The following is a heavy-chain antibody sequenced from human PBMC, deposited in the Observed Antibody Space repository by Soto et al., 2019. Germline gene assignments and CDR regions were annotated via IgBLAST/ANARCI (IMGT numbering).Heavy chain of an antibody. D-gene: IGHD3-10*01. CDR3: ARGRPYYYGSGSRVDL. V-gene: IGHV4-34*01. CDR2: INHSGST. Sequence: PSETLSLTCAVYGGSFSGYYWSWIRQPPGKGLEWIGEINHSGSTNYNPSLKSRVTISVDTSKNQFSLKLSSVTAADTAVYYCARGRPYYYGSGSRVDLWGQGTLVTVSS. J-gene: IGHJ4*02. CDR1: GGSFSGYY.